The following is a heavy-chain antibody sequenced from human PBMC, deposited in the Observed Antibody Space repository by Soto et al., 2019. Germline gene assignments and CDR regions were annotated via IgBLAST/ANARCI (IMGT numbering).Heavy chain of an antibody. CDR3: ASGESSVWPAFEY. D-gene: IGHD6-19*01. Sequence: EVQLLESGGGLVQPGGSLGLSCAASGLTFSTYAMSWVRQAPGKGLEWVSTISATDGGTYYADYVTGRFTISRDNSKNTLSLQMNSQRADDTAFYYCASGESSVWPAFEYWGQGTLFTVSS. V-gene: IGHV3-23*01. CDR1: GLTFSTYA. CDR2: ISATDGGT. J-gene: IGHJ4*02.